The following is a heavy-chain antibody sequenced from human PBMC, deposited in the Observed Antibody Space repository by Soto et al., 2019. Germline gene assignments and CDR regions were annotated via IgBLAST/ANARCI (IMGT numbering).Heavy chain of an antibody. Sequence: PSETLSLTCAVYGGSFSGYYWSWIRQPPGKGLEWIGEINHSGSTNHNPSLKSRVTISVDTSKNQFSLKLSSVTAADTAVYYCARRRGGWLRFLDYWGQGTLVTVSS. CDR2: INHSGST. CDR1: GGSFSGYY. CDR3: ARRRGGWLRFLDY. V-gene: IGHV4-34*01. J-gene: IGHJ4*02. D-gene: IGHD5-12*01.